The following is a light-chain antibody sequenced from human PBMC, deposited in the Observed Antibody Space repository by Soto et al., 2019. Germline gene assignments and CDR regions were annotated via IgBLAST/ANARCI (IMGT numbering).Light chain of an antibody. CDR3: QQYNNWPRT. J-gene: IGKJ1*01. V-gene: IGKV3-15*01. Sequence: EIVMTQSPATLSVSPGERATLSCRASQSVSNNFAWFQQKPGQAPRLLIYGASTRATGIPARFSGSGSGTEFTLTISSLLSEDFAVYYCQQYNNWPRTFGQGTKVDIK. CDR1: QSVSNN. CDR2: GAS.